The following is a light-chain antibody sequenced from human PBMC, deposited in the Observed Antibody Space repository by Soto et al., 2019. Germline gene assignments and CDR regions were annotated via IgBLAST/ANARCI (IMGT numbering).Light chain of an antibody. J-gene: IGKJ1*01. V-gene: IGKV3-11*01. CDR1: QSISSH. CDR2: GAS. CDR3: QQRSNWPWS. Sequence: EIVLTQSPATLSLSPGERATLSCRASQSISSHLAWYQQRPGQAPRLLIYGASNRATGIPARFSGTGSGTDFTLTISSLEPEDFAVYYCQQRSNWPWSFGQGTKVDIK.